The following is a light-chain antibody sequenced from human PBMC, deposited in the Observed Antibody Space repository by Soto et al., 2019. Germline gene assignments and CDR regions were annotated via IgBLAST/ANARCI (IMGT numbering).Light chain of an antibody. Sequence: QSVLTQPPSVSGAPGQRVTISCTGSSSNIGAGYDVHWYQQFPGTAPKLIIYGNSNRPSGVPDRFSGSKSGTSASLAITGLQAEDEADYDCQSYDNSLSGSYVFGTGTKLTVL. CDR1: SSNIGAGYD. CDR2: GNS. J-gene: IGLJ1*01. CDR3: QSYDNSLSGSYV. V-gene: IGLV1-40*01.